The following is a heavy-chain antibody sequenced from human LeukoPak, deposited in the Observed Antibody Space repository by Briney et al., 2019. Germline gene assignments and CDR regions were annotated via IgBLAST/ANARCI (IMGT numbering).Heavy chain of an antibody. Sequence: PGGSLRLSCAASGFTLSGYAMSWVRQAPGKGLEWVSAISGSGGSTYYADSVKGRFTISRDNSKNTLYLQMNSLRAEDTAVYYCAKHTPEQWLLTAAYFDYWGQGTLVTVSS. J-gene: IGHJ4*02. V-gene: IGHV3-23*01. CDR1: GFTLSGYA. CDR2: ISGSGGST. D-gene: IGHD6-19*01. CDR3: AKHTPEQWLLTAAYFDY.